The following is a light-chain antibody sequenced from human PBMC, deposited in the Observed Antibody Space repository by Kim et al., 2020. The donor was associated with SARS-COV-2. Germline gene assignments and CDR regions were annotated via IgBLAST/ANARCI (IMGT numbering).Light chain of an antibody. J-gene: IGLJ2*01. CDR3: QVWDSRGDHRVV. Sequence: GEGARIACAGSNVGSKGVRWDQRGAGQAPGVVISYGGERPGGMPGRVSGSSSGDAGTLTVRRVEAGDEAGCYCQVWDSRGDHRVVFGGGTKVTVL. CDR2: YGG. V-gene: IGLV3-21*04. CDR1: NVGSKG.